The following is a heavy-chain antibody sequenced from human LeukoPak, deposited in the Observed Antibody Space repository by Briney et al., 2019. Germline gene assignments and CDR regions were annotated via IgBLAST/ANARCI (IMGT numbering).Heavy chain of an antibody. D-gene: IGHD3-22*01. CDR3: GRCFQGYDSSATSYYLEACDI. J-gene: IGHJ3*02. CDR2: IYYSGST. Sequence: SETLSLTCNLSGGFISIDGYYWRWIRQHPGKGLEWIWYIYYSGSTYYNPSLKSRLTITLDTAKTLFSIKQSAVPAADTALQWCGRCFQGYDSSATSYYLEACDIWGQGTMVTVSS. V-gene: IGHV4-31*03. CDR1: GGFISIDGYY.